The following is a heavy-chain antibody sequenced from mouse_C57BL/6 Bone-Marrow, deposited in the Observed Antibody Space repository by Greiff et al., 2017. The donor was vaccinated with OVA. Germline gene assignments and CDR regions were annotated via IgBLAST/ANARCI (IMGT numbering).Heavy chain of an antibody. J-gene: IGHJ3*01. D-gene: IGHD2-1*01. V-gene: IGHV1-4*01. CDR2: INPSSGYP. Sequence: VQLQQSGAELARPGASVKMSCKASGYTFTSYTMHWVKQRPGQGLEWIGYINPSSGYPKYNQKFKDKATLTADKSSSTAYMQLRSLTSEDSAVYYCAREDGNWFAYWGQGTLVTVSA. CDR3: AREDGNWFAY. CDR1: GYTFTSYT.